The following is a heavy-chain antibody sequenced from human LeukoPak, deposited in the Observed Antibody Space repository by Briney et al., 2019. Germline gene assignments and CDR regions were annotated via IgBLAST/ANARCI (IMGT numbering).Heavy chain of an antibody. CDR1: GYTFTSYG. J-gene: IGHJ4*02. Sequence: ASVKVSCKASGYTFTSYGISWVRQAPGQGLEWMGWISAYNGNTNYAQKLQGRVTMTTDTSTSTAYMELRSLRSDDTVVYYCARRTSDYGGNYYYFDYWGQGTLVTVSS. D-gene: IGHD4-23*01. CDR2: ISAYNGNT. CDR3: ARRTSDYGGNYYYFDY. V-gene: IGHV1-18*01.